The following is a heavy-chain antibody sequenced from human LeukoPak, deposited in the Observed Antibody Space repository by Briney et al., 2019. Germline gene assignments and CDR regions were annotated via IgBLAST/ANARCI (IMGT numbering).Heavy chain of an antibody. Sequence: GGSLRLSCAASGFTFSSYSMNWVRQAPGKGLEWVSSISSSSYIYYADSVKGRFTISRDNAKNSLYLQMNSLRAEDTAVYYCARGIAAAGTSFAFDYWGQGTLVTVSS. V-gene: IGHV3-21*01. CDR3: ARGIAAAGTSFAFDY. D-gene: IGHD6-13*01. CDR1: GFTFSSYS. CDR2: ISSSSYI. J-gene: IGHJ4*02.